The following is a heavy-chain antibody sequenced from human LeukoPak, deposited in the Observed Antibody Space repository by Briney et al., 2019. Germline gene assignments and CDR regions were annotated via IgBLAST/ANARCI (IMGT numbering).Heavy chain of an antibody. Sequence: SETLSLTCTVSGGSISSHYWSWVRQPPGKGLEWIGYIYHSGSTKYNPSLKSRVTISVDTSKNQFSLKLSSVTAADTAVYYCARVGGGQQLVASPLYYFDYWGQGTLVTVSS. CDR1: GGSISSHY. D-gene: IGHD6-13*01. J-gene: IGHJ4*02. CDR3: ARVGGGQQLVASPLYYFDY. CDR2: IYHSGST. V-gene: IGHV4-59*11.